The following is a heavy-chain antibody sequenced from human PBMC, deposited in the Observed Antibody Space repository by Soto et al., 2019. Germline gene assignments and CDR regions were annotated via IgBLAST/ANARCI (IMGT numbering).Heavy chain of an antibody. D-gene: IGHD3-3*01. CDR1: GASVSSGSYY. V-gene: IGHV4-61*01. CDR2: IYYSGSP. J-gene: IGHJ6*02. Sequence: PETLPLTYTVSGASVSSGSYYWSWIQQPPWKGLEWIGYIYYSGSPKYNPSLKSRVTMSVDTSKNQFSLRLSSMTVADTAVYYCARKYEGGDFWRGYPNQLHYYGMPVWALGPTLTVS. CDR3: ARKYEGGDFWRGYPNQLHYYGMPV.